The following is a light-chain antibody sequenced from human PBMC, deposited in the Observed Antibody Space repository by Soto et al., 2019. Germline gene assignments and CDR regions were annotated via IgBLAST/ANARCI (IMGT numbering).Light chain of an antibody. J-gene: IGLJ2*01. V-gene: IGLV2-8*01. Sequence: QSALTQPPSASGSPGQSVTISCTGTSSAVGGYNYVSWYQQHPGKAPKLMIYEVSKRPSGVPDRFSGSKSGNTASLTVSGLQAEDEADYYCSSYAGSNKVVFGGGTKVTVL. CDR3: SSYAGSNKVV. CDR1: SSAVGGYNY. CDR2: EVS.